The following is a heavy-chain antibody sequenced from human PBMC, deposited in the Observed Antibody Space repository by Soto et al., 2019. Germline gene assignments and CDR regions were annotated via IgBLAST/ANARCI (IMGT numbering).Heavy chain of an antibody. CDR1: GGSISSGGYY. J-gene: IGHJ4*02. V-gene: IGHV4-31*03. CDR2: IYYSGST. Sequence: QVQLQESGPGLVKPSQTLSLTCTVSGGSISSGGYYWNWIRQHPGTGLEWIGYIYYSGSTYYNPSLTSRVTISVDTAKIQLSMKLSAVTAADTAGYYCAREAFTWGQGILVTVSS. CDR3: AREAFT.